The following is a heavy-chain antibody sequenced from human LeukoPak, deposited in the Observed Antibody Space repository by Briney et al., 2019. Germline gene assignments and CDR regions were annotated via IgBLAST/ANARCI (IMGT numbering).Heavy chain of an antibody. J-gene: IGHJ5*01. CDR3: SWSGFNWLAS. D-gene: IGHD3-3*01. CDR1: GFTFSTYA. Sequence: GGSLRLSCEASGFTFSTYAMTWVHQAPGKGLEWVGRIKGKTNSGATDYAAPVKGRFTISRDDSKNTLYLQMDSLTTEDAAVYYCSWSGFNWLASWGQGTLVTVSS. V-gene: IGHV3-15*01. CDR2: IKGKTNSGAT.